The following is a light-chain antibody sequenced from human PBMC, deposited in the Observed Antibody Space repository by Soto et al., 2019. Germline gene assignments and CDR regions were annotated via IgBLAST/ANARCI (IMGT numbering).Light chain of an antibody. CDR3: RQSATSPRT. V-gene: IGKV3-20*01. Sequence: EIVLPQSPGTLSLSPGERATLSCRASQTVGNNYLDWYQQKPGQAPRLLIYGASSRATVIPDRFSGSGSGTDFTLTISRLEPEDFAVYYCRQSATSPRTFGQGTKVEIK. J-gene: IGKJ1*01. CDR1: QTVGNNY. CDR2: GAS.